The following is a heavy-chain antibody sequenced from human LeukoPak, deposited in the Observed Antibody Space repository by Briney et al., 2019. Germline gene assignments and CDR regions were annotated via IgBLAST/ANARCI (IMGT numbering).Heavy chain of an antibody. V-gene: IGHV3-23*01. CDR1: GFTFSSYA. CDR2: ISGSGGST. Sequence: GGSLRLSCAASGFTFSSYAMSWVRQAPGKGLEWVSAISGSGGSTYYADSVKGRFTISRDNSKNTLYLQMNSLRAEDAAVYYCAKDLGLYYYGSGSYYLDYWGQGTLVTVSS. D-gene: IGHD3-10*01. CDR3: AKDLGLYYYGSGSYYLDY. J-gene: IGHJ4*02.